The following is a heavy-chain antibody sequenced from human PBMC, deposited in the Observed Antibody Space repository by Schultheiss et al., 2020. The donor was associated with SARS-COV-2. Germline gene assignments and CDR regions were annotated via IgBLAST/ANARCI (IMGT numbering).Heavy chain of an antibody. V-gene: IGHV4-61*01. CDR1: GGSISSSYY. Sequence: SQTLSLTCAVSGGSISSSYYWSWIRQPPGKGLEWIGYIYYSGSTNYNPSLKSRVTISVDTSKNQFSLKLSSVTAADTAVYYCARSYGSGSLGGMDVWGQGTTVTVSS. CDR2: IYYSGST. CDR3: ARSYGSGSLGGMDV. D-gene: IGHD3-10*01. J-gene: IGHJ6*02.